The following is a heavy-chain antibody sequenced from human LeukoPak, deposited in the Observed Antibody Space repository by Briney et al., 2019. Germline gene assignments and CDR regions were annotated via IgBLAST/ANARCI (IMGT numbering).Heavy chain of an antibody. D-gene: IGHD6-13*01. J-gene: IGHJ4*02. V-gene: IGHV4-61*01. Sequence: SETLSLTCTVSGGSVSSGSYYWSWIRQPPGKGLVWIGYIYYSGSTNYNPSLKSRVTISVDTSKNQFSLKLSSVTAADTAVYYCARDQSAAGYDYWGQGTLVTVSS. CDR2: IYYSGST. CDR1: GGSVSSGSYY. CDR3: ARDQSAAGYDY.